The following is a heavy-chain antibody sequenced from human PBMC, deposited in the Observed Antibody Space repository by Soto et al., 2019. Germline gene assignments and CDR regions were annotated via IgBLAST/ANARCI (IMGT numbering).Heavy chain of an antibody. CDR2: IYPGGSDT. CDR3: ARRPGVASLYYYYYGMDV. V-gene: IGHV5-51*01. Sequence: LGESLKISCKGSGYSFTSYWIGWVRQMPGKGLEWMGIIYPGGSDTRYSPSFQGQVTISADKSISTAYLQWSSLKASDTAMYYCARRPGVASLYYYYYGMDVWGQGTTVTVSS. CDR1: GYSFTSYW. D-gene: IGHD5-12*01. J-gene: IGHJ6*02.